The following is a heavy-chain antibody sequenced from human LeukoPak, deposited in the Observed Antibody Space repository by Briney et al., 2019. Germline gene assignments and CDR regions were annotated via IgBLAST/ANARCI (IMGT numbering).Heavy chain of an antibody. CDR2: IYYSGST. D-gene: IGHD1-20*01. J-gene: IGHJ4*02. CDR3: ARLTKYNWNYSDY. V-gene: IGHV4-39*01. Sequence: SETLSLTCTVSGGSISGSSYYWGWIRQPPGKGLEWIGSIYYSGSTYYNPSLKSRVTISVDTSKNQFSLKLSSVTAADTAVYYCARLTKYNWNYSDYWGQGTLVTVSS. CDR1: GGSISGSSYY.